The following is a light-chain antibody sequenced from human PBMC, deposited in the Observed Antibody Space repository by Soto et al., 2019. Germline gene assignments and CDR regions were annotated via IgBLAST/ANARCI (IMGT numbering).Light chain of an antibody. Sequence: EMVLTQSPATLSLSPVERATLSCMARHSISSYLAWYQQKAGRRPWFVIYDASSRATGIPARFSDSGSGTDFTLTISSLQSEDFAVYYCQRYNNWPPWTFGQGAKV. V-gene: IGKV3-11*01. CDR3: QRYNNWPPWT. CDR2: DAS. J-gene: IGKJ1*01. CDR1: HSISSY.